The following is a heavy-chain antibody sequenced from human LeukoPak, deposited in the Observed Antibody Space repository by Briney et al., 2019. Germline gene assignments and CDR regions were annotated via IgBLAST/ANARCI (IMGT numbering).Heavy chain of an antibody. D-gene: IGHD5-24*01. Sequence: ASVKVSCKASGYTFTGYYMHWVRQAPGQGLEWMGWINPNSGGTNYAQKFQGRVTMTRDTSISTAYMELSRLRSDDTAVYYCARVGRWLQIRGYFQHWGQGTLVTVSS. V-gene: IGHV1-2*02. CDR3: ARVGRWLQIRGYFQH. CDR1: GYTFTGYY. J-gene: IGHJ1*01. CDR2: INPNSGGT.